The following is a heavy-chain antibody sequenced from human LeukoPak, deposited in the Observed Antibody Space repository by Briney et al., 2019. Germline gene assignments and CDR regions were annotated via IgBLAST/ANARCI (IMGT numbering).Heavy chain of an antibody. D-gene: IGHD4-23*01. CDR3: ARAAVTHYYYGMDV. CDR1: GYTFTGYY. Sequence: ASVKVSCKASGYTFTGYYMHWVRQAPGQGLEWMGWINPNSGGTNYAQKFQGRVTMTRDTPISTAYMELSRLRSDDTAVYYCARAAVTHYYYGMDVWGQGTTVTVSS. J-gene: IGHJ6*02. CDR2: INPNSGGT. V-gene: IGHV1-2*02.